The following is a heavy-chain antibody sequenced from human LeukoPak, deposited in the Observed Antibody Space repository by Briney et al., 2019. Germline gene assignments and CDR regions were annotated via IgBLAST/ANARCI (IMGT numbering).Heavy chain of an antibody. CDR1: GFTXSSYG. J-gene: IGHJ4*02. V-gene: IGHV3-23*01. D-gene: IGHD2-2*01. CDR3: ATLSPDIVVVPAAYFDY. Sequence: SLRLSXAASGFTXSSYGMSWVRQAPGKGLEWVSAISGSGGSTYYADSVKGRFTISRDNSKNTLYLQMNSLRAEDTAVYYCATLSPDIVVVPAAYFDYWGQGTLVTVSS. CDR2: ISGSGGST.